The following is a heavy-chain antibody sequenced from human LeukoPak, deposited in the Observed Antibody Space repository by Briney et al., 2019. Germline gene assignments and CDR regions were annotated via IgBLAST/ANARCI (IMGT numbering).Heavy chain of an antibody. V-gene: IGHV1-2*02. J-gene: IGHJ4*02. CDR3: ARDPWSHHTVTTPGGFDY. D-gene: IGHD4-17*01. CDR2: INPNSGGT. CDR1: GYTFTGYY. Sequence: ASVKVSCKASGYTFTGYYMHWVRQAPGQGLEWMGWINPNSGGTNYAQKFQGRVTMTRDTSISTAYMELSRLRSDDTAVYYCARDPWSHHTVTTPGGFDYWGQGTLVTVSS.